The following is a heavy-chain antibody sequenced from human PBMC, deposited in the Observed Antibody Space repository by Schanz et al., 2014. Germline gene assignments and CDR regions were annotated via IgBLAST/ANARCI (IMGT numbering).Heavy chain of an antibody. CDR2: IASGGSHT. Sequence: EVQLLESGGALEQPGGSLRLSCAASGITFSDYAMSWVRQAPGKGLEWVSTIASGGSHTFYADSVTGRFTISGDNYNTTLFLQLNSLRVEDTAIYYCSKIWKAHHLTGRPGWCDGMDVWGQGTTV. CDR1: GITFSDYA. CDR3: SKIWKAHHLTGRPGWCDGMDV. D-gene: IGHD6-6*01. J-gene: IGHJ6*02. V-gene: IGHV3-23*01.